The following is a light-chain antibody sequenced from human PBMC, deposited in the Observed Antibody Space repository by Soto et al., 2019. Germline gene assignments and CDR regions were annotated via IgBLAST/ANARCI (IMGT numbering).Light chain of an antibody. CDR2: KAS. J-gene: IGKJ1*01. CDR3: QHYNSYSEA. Sequence: DIQMTQSPSTLSGSVGDRVTITCLASQTISSWLARYQQKPGKAPKLLIYKASTLKSGVPSRFSGSGSGTEFTLTISSLQPDDFATYYCQHYNSYSEAFGQGTKVDI. V-gene: IGKV1-5*03. CDR1: QTISSW.